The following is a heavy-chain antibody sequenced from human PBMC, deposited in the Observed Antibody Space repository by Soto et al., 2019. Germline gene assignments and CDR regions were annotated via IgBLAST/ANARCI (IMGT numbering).Heavy chain of an antibody. V-gene: IGHV1-3*01. Sequence: ASVKVSCKASGYTFTSYAMHWVRQAPGQRLEWMGWINAGNGNTKYSQKFQGRVTITRDTSASTAYMELSSLRSEDTAVYYCTSSYSNYALIDYYYYGMDVWGQGTTVTVSS. CDR1: GYTFTSYA. J-gene: IGHJ6*02. CDR3: TSSYSNYALIDYYYYGMDV. D-gene: IGHD4-4*01. CDR2: INAGNGNT.